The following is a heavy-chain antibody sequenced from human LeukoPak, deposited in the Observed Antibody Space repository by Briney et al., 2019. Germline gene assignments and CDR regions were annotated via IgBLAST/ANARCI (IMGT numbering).Heavy chain of an antibody. CDR2: ISYSGST. Sequence: WVRQPPGKGLEWIGSISYSGSTYYNPSLKSRVTISVDTSKKQFSLKLSSVTAADTAVYYCARHSGSYQFFDYWGQGTLVTVSS. V-gene: IGHV4-39*01. J-gene: IGHJ4*02. CDR3: ARHSGSYQFFDY. D-gene: IGHD1-26*01.